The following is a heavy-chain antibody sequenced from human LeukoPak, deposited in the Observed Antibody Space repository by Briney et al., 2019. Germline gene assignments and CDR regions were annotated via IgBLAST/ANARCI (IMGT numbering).Heavy chain of an antibody. J-gene: IGHJ3*01. V-gene: IGHV1-2*06. Sequence: ASVKVSCKASGYTLTGYYIHWVRQAPGQGLEWMGQINPGSGATDYAQKFQGRVTVTRDMSISTAHMELSRLTSDDTAVYYCTRGGADYWGQGTMVTVSS. CDR3: TRGGADY. CDR2: INPGSGAT. CDR1: GYTLTGYY. D-gene: IGHD4-11*01.